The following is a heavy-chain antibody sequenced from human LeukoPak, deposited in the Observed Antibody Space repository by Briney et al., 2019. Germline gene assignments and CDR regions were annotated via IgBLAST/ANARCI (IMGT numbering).Heavy chain of an antibody. CDR1: GGSFSGHY. Sequence: SETLSLTCAVYGGSFSGHYWSWIRQPPGKGLERIGEINHSGSTNYNPSLKSRVTISVDTSKNQFSLKLSSVTAADTAVYYCARGGITIFGVVIIPPFDYWGQGTLVTVSS. CDR2: INHSGST. D-gene: IGHD3-3*01. J-gene: IGHJ4*02. V-gene: IGHV4-34*01. CDR3: ARGGITIFGVVIIPPFDY.